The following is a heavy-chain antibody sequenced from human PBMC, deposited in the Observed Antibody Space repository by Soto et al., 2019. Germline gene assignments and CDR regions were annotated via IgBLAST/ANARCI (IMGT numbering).Heavy chain of an antibody. CDR3: ARWEDYGGNSKGFDY. Sequence: SVKVSCKASGGTFSSYAISWVRQAPGQGLEGMGGIIPIFGTANYAQKSQGRVTITADESTSTAYMELSSLRSEDTAVYCCARWEDYGGNSKGFDYWGQGTLVTVSS. V-gene: IGHV1-69*13. CDR2: IIPIFGTA. D-gene: IGHD4-17*01. CDR1: GGTFSSYA. J-gene: IGHJ4*02.